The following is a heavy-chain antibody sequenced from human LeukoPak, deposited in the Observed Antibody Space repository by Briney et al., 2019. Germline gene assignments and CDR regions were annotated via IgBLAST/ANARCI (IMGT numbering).Heavy chain of an antibody. Sequence: GGSLRLSCAASGFTFSNYWMHWVRQAPGKGLVWVSRINNEGSSIIYADSVKGRFTISRDNAKNTVYLQMNSLRAEDTAMYYCTRGVGRNWFDPWGQGTLVTVSA. D-gene: IGHD1-26*01. CDR2: INNEGSSI. CDR3: TRGVGRNWFDP. V-gene: IGHV3-74*01. CDR1: GFTFSNYW. J-gene: IGHJ5*02.